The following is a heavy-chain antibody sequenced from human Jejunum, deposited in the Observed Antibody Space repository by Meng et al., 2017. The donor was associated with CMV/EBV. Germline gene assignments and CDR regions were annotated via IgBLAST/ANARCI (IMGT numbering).Heavy chain of an antibody. CDR1: GFTFSNYW. J-gene: IGHJ4*02. Sequence: SFAASGFTFSNYWMTWVRQAPGKGLEWVANIRQDGGDKYFADSVKGRFTISRDNARASLYLQMNSLRVEDTAVYYCTGGLAADYWGQGTLVTVSS. V-gene: IGHV3-7*01. CDR3: TGGLAADY. CDR2: IRQDGGDK. D-gene: IGHD6-19*01.